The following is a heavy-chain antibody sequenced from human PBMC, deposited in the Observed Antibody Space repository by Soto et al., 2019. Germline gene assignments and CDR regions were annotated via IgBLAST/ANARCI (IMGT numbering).Heavy chain of an antibody. CDR2: IYYSGST. D-gene: IGHD3-10*01. V-gene: IGHV4-59*01. CDR3: ARLGGYYYMDV. J-gene: IGHJ6*03. CDR1: GGSISSYY. Sequence: PSEILSLTCTVSGGSISSYYWSWIRQPPGKGLECIGYIYYSGSTNYNPSLKSRVTISLDTSKNHFSLKLSSVTPADTAVYYCARLGGYYYMDVWGKGTTVTVSS.